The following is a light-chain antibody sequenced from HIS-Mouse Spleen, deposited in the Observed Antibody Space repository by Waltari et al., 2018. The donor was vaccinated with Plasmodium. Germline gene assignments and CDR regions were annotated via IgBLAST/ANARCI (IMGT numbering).Light chain of an antibody. Sequence: DIVMTQSPLSLPGTPGEPASISCRSSQSLQHRNGYNYMDWYLQKPGQSPQLLIYLGSSRASGVPDRVSGSGSGTEFTLYCSRVEGEDVWVFYCRQALQAPRTFSAGTKVAIK. CDR2: LGS. V-gene: IGKV2-28*01. J-gene: IGKJ4*01. CDR1: QSLQHRNGYNY. CDR3: RQALQAPRT.